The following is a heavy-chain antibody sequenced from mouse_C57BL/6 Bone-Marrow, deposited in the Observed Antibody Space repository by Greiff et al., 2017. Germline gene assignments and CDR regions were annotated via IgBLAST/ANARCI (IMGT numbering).Heavy chain of an antibody. CDR2: INPYNGGT. CDR3: ASVITTVVATNYFDY. V-gene: IGHV1-19*01. J-gene: IGHJ2*01. D-gene: IGHD1-1*01. CDR1: GYTFTDYY. Sequence: EVQLQQSGPVLVKPGASVKMSCKASGYTFTDYYMNWVKQSHGKSLEWIGVINPYNGGTSYNQKFKGKATLTVDKSSSTAYMELNSLTSEDSAVYYCASVITTVVATNYFDYWGQGTTLTVSS.